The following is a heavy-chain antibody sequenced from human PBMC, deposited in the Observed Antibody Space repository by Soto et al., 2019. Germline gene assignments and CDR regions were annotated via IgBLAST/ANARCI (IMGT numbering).Heavy chain of an antibody. V-gene: IGHV4-59*01. D-gene: IGHD3-10*01. CDR3: AGDLGVRGVIIGQHYYYGMDV. CDR1: GVAISSYY. Sequence: SETRSLSCTVSGVAISSYYWSWIRQPPGKGREWIGYIYDSGSTNSNPSLKSRGTISVDTSKNQFSLKLSSVAAADTDVYYWAGDLGVRGVIIGQHYYYGMDVWGQRVTVT. CDR2: IYDSGST. J-gene: IGHJ6*01.